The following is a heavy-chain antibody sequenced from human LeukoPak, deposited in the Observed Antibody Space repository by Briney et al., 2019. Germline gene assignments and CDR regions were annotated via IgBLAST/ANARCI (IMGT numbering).Heavy chain of an antibody. CDR3: VKELDYYGSTEEYYGGVDAFDF. CDR1: GFTFSNYG. D-gene: IGHD3-22*01. CDR2: IWYDGSKK. V-gene: IGHV3-33*06. Sequence: QPGRSLRLSGAVSGFTFSNYGIYWDRQAPGKGLEWVALIWYDGSKKLYTESVKGRFTISRDNSKNTLYLQMNSLRAGDTAIYYCVKELDYYGSTEEYYGGVDAFDFWGQGTMVTVSS. J-gene: IGHJ3*01.